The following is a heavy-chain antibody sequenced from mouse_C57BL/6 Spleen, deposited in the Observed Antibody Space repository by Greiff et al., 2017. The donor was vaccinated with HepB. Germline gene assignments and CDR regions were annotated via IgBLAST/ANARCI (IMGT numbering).Heavy chain of an antibody. V-gene: IGHV3-6*01. D-gene: IGHD4-1*01. CDR3: ARMDLNWDGAWFAY. CDR2: ISYDGSN. J-gene: IGHJ3*01. Sequence: EVQLQESGPGLVKPSQSLSLTCSVTGYSITSGYYWNWIRQFPGNKLEWMGYISYDGSNNYNPSLKNRISITRDTSKNQFFLKMNSVTTEDTATYYCARMDLNWDGAWFAYWGQGTLVTVSA. CDR1: GYSITSGYY.